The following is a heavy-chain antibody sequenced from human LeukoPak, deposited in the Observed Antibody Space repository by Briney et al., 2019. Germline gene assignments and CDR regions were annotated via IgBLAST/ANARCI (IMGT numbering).Heavy chain of an antibody. CDR1: HGSIVTPNYF. D-gene: IGHD2-15*01. CDR3: ARGYCSDERCPVFPS. J-gene: IGHJ5*02. V-gene: IGHV4-39*07. Sequence: SESLSLTCSVSHGSIVTPNYFWGWIRQPPGKGLEFVASVQHTGFGYKSPSIRSRVAVSTDTSKNQFSLRLESVTAADTAVYYCARGYCSDERCPVFPSWGQGTLVTVSS. CDR2: VQHTGFG.